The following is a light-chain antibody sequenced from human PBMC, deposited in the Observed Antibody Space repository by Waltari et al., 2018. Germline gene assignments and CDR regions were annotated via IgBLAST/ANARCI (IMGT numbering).Light chain of an antibody. CDR1: QDISNY. CDR3: QQRSEWPLT. CDR2: DAS. V-gene: IGKV3-11*01. Sequence: ELVLTQSPATLSLSPGERATLSCRASQDISNYLGWYQQKLGQAPRLLIYDASKRATGIPARFSGSGSATDFTLTISRLEPEDFAVYYCQQRSEWPLTFGGGTKVEIK. J-gene: IGKJ4*01.